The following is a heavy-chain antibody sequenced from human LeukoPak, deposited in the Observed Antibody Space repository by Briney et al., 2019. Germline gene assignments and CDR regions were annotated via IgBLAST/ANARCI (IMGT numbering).Heavy chain of an antibody. D-gene: IGHD3/OR15-3a*01. CDR3: AIQTGSGLFILP. CDR1: GVSISSSNSC. Sequence: SETLSLTCTVSGVSISSSNSCWGWIRQPPGKGLEWIGSIYYTGNTYYNASLKSRVTISIDTSKNQISLRLTSVTATDTAVYYCAIQTGSGLFILPGGQGTLVIVSS. J-gene: IGHJ4*02. V-gene: IGHV4-39*01. CDR2: IYYTGNT.